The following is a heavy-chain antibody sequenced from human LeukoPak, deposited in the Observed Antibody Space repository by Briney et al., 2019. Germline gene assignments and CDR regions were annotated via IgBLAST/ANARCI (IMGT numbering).Heavy chain of an antibody. D-gene: IGHD3-16*01. CDR2: IYHSGST. J-gene: IGHJ4*02. CDR1: GGSISSGGYY. CDR3: ARDLTSELN. Sequence: SETLSLTCTVSGGSISSGGYYWSWIRQPPGKGLEWIGYIYHSGSTYYNPSLKSRVTISVDTSKNQFSLKLSSVTAADTAVYYCARDLTSELNWGQGTLVTVSS. V-gene: IGHV4-30-2*01.